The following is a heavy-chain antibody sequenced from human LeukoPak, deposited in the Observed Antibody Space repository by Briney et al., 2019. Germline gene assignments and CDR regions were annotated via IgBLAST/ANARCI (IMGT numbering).Heavy chain of an antibody. CDR3: ARLGVGGSYSGIYYFNY. V-gene: IGHV3-21*01. CDR2: ISSSSRYI. D-gene: IGHD1-26*01. Sequence: GGSLRLSCAASGFTFGDYSMNWVRQAPGKGLEWVSSISSSSRYISYADSVKGRFTISRDNAKNSLYLQMNSLRAEDTAVYYCARLGVGGSYSGIYYFNYWGQGSLVTVSS. J-gene: IGHJ4*02. CDR1: GFTFGDYS.